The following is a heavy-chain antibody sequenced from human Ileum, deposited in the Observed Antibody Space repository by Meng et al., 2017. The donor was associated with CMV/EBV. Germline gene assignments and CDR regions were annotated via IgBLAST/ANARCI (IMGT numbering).Heavy chain of an antibody. CDR2: IKSKTDDETV. V-gene: IGHV3-15*01. CDR1: GLTFSNAW. CDR3: TTDVFGRWGY. J-gene: IGHJ4*02. Sequence: EIHLVESGGGLVRPGGSLRLSCAVAGLTFSNAWLGWARQAPGKGLEWVGRIKSKTDDETVDYAAPVQGRFTISRDDSKNTLYLQMNSLKIEDTAVYYCTTDVFGRWGYWGQGTLVTVSS. D-gene: IGHD5-24*01.